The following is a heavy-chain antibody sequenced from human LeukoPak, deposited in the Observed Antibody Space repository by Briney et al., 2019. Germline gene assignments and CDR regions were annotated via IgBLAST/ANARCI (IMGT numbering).Heavy chain of an antibody. V-gene: IGHV3-33*01. D-gene: IGHD1/OR15-1a*01. CDR2: IWYSGSSK. CDR1: GFTFSSYV. J-gene: IGHJ4*02. Sequence: GGSLRLSCAASGFTFSSYVMHWVRQAPGKGLEWVAVIWYSGSSKYYADSVRGRFTVSRDNFNNTLYLQMTSLRAEDTAVYYCARVVEQRGFDSLGPGTLVTVSS. CDR3: ARVVEQRGFDS.